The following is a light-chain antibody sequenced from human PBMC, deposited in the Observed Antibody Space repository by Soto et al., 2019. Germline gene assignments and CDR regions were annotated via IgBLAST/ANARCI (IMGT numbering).Light chain of an antibody. CDR1: ESVGNY. CDR3: EQHSSWPPPT. J-gene: IGKJ4*01. V-gene: IGKV3-11*01. CDR2: DAS. Sequence: IVLTQSPATLSLSPGERATLSCRASESVGNYLAWYQEKPGQAPRLLIYDASNRTTGIPPRFSGSGSGTVFTHPISSLEPEDFAVYYCEQHSSWPPPTFGGGTKLEI.